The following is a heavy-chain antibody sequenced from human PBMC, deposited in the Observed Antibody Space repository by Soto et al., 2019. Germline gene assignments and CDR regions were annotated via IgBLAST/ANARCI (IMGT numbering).Heavy chain of an antibody. D-gene: IGHD1-26*01. CDR2: INSSGGNT. CDR3: AKVVNSGSYYYFDY. Sequence: GGSLRLSCAASGFTFSNYAMSWVRQAPGKGLEWVSAINSSGGNTYYADSVKGRFTISRDNSKNTLYLQMNSLRAEDTAVYYCAKVVNSGSYYYFDYWGQGTLVTVSS. J-gene: IGHJ4*02. V-gene: IGHV3-23*01. CDR1: GFTFSNYA.